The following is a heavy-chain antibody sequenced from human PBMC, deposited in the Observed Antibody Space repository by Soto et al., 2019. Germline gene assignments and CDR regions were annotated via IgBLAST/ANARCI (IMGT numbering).Heavy chain of an antibody. D-gene: IGHD6-19*01. V-gene: IGHV4-39*01. CDR2: IYYSGST. Sequence: QPQLQESGPGLVKPSETLSLTCTVSGGSISSSSYYWGWIRQPPGKGLEWIGSIYYSGSTYYNLSLKSRATISVDTSKNQFSLKLSSVTAADTAVYYCARRGESSGWYYFDYWGQGTLVTVSS. CDR3: ARRGESSGWYYFDY. CDR1: GGSISSSSYY. J-gene: IGHJ4*02.